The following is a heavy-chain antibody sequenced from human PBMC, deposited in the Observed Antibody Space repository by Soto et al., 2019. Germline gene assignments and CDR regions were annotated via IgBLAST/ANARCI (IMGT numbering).Heavy chain of an antibody. J-gene: IGHJ3*02. V-gene: IGHV4-31*03. CDR2: IYYSGST. Sequence: SSETLSLTCTVSGGSISSGGYYWSWIRQHPGKGLEWIGYIYYSGSTYYNPSLKSRVTISVDTSKNQFSLKLSSVTAADTAVYYCARGGGYSSGRADAFDIWGQGTMVTVSS. CDR1: GGSISSGGYY. D-gene: IGHD6-19*01. CDR3: ARGGGYSSGRADAFDI.